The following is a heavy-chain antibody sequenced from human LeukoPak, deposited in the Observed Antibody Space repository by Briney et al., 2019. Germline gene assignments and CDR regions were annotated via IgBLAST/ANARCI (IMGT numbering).Heavy chain of an antibody. CDR1: GFTFSSYG. CDR2: IRHDGSNK. V-gene: IGHV3-30*02. J-gene: IGHJ3*02. Sequence: PGGSLRLSCAASGFTFSSYGMHWVRQAPGKGLEWVAFIRHDGSNKYYADSVKGRFTISRDNSKNTLYLQMNSLRAEDTAVYYCAKVKSSSSWYADAFDIWGQGTMVTVSS. D-gene: IGHD6-13*01. CDR3: AKVKSSSSWYADAFDI.